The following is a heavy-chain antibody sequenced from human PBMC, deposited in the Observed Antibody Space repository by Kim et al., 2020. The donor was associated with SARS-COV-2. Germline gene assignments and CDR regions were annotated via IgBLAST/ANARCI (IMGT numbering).Heavy chain of an antibody. CDR3: ARGRAGVVPSPILGIGPHYDFYARDV. V-gene: IGHV4-34*01. Sequence: SETLSLTCAVYVGSLSGYHWTWIRQPPGKGLEWIGEINHSGNTNCNPSLKSRVTISLDTSKNQFSLNLRSMTAADTAVYYCARGRAGVVPSPILGIGPHYDFYARDVWGQGTTVTVSS. J-gene: IGHJ6*02. CDR1: VGSLSGYH. CDR2: INHSGNT. D-gene: IGHD3-3*01.